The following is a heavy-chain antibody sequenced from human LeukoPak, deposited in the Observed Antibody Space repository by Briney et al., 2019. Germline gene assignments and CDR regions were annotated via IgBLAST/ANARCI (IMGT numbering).Heavy chain of an antibody. CDR2: IWYDGSNK. D-gene: IGHD3-9*01. V-gene: IGHV3-33*01. CDR3: ARDVVTFYDILTGNVDY. Sequence: GRSLRLSCAASGFTFSSYGMHWVRQAPGKGLEWVAVIWYDGSNKYYADCVKGRFTISRDNYKNTLYLQMNSLRAEDTAVYYCARDVVTFYDILTGNVDYWGQGTLVTVSS. J-gene: IGHJ4*02. CDR1: GFTFSSYG.